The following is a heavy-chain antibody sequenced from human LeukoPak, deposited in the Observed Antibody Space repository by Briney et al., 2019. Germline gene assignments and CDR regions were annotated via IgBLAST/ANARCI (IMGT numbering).Heavy chain of an antibody. Sequence: GGSLRLSCAASGFTFSSYWMHWVRQAPGKGLVWVSRINSDGRSTSSADSVKGRFTISRDNAKNTLYLQMNSLRTEDTAVYYCARVDWYSSSWYPGYYYYYGMDVWGQGTTVTVSS. J-gene: IGHJ6*02. D-gene: IGHD6-13*01. CDR2: INSDGRST. CDR3: ARVDWYSSSWYPGYYYYYGMDV. CDR1: GFTFSSYW. V-gene: IGHV3-74*01.